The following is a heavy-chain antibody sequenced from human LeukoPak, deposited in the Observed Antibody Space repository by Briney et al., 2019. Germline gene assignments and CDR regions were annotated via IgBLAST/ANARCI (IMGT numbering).Heavy chain of an antibody. CDR2: INPNGGST. D-gene: IGHD4-17*01. CDR1: GYTFTSYH. CDR3: ARDSLYGVVDY. Sequence: ASVTVSCKASGYTFTSYHLHWVRQAPRQGLEWVGIINPNGGSTSYAQKFQGRVTMTRDTSTSTVYMYLSSLRSEDTAVYYCARDSLYGVVDYWGQGTLVTVSS. J-gene: IGHJ4*02. V-gene: IGHV1-46*01.